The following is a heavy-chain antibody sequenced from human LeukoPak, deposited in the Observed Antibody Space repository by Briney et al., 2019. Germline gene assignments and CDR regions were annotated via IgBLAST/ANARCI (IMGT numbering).Heavy chain of an antibody. CDR1: GFTFSGSA. CDR3: TRADYYDSSGSDAFAI. V-gene: IGHV3-73*01. J-gene: IGHJ3*02. Sequence: GGSLRLSCVASGFTFSGSAMHWVRQASGKGREWVGRIRSKANSYATAYAASVKGRFTISRDDSKNTAYLQMNSLKTEDTAVYYCTRADYYDSSGSDAFAIWGQGTMVTVSS. CDR2: IRSKANSYAT. D-gene: IGHD3-22*01.